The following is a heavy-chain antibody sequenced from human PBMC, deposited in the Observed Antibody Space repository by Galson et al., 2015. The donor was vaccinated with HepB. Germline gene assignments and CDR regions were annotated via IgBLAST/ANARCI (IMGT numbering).Heavy chain of an antibody. CDR1: GFTFSSYW. J-gene: IGHJ3*02. CDR2: IKQDGSEK. CDR3: AREPGPGSGWSLAGNDAFDI. V-gene: IGHV3-7*03. D-gene: IGHD3-10*01. Sequence: SLRLSCAASGFTFSSYWMSWVRQAPGKGLEWVANIKQDGSEKYYVDSVKGRFTISRDNAKNSLYLQMNSLRAEDTAVYYCAREPGPGSGWSLAGNDAFDIWGQGTMVTVSS.